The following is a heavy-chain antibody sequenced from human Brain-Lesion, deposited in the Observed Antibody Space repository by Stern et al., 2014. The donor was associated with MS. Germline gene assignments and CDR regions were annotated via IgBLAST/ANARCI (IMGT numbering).Heavy chain of an antibody. Sequence: VQLVESGAEVKKPGASVKVSCKTSGYIFTGYYIHWVRQAPGQGLEWMAWINPNTGGTNDAQKFQGSVTMCRDTPISKAHMELSNLTSDDTAVYYCARDQRGITIFGVVTDYYYLGMDVWGQGTTVTVSS. J-gene: IGHJ6*02. D-gene: IGHD3-3*01. CDR2: INPNTGGT. CDR1: GYIFTGYY. CDR3: ARDQRGITIFGVVTDYYYLGMDV. V-gene: IGHV1-2*02.